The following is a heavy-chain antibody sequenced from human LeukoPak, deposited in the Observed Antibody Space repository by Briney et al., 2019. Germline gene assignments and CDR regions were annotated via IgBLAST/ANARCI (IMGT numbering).Heavy chain of an antibody. D-gene: IGHD3/OR15-3a*01. CDR1: GFIFRNYG. CDR3: AHLVWEYVGGLDV. J-gene: IGHJ6*02. V-gene: IGHV3-23*05. CDR2: IYTNGNT. Sequence: HPGGSLRLSCAASGFIFRNYGMNWVRQAPGKGLEWVSGIYTNGNTRYADSVRGRFTISRDNSKNTLYLQMHSLRVDGTAVYYCAHLVWEYVGGLDVWGQGTTVTVSS.